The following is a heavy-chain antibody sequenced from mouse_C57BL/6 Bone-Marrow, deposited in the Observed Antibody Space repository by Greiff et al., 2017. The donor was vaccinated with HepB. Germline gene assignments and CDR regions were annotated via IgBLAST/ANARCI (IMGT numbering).Heavy chain of an antibody. Sequence: EVHLVESGGGLVQPGGSMKLSCVASGFTFSNYWMNWVRQSPEKGLEWVAQIRLKSDNYATHYAESVKGRFTISRDDSKSSVYLQMNNLRAEDTGIYYCTKITTVVATNYYAMDYWGQGTSVTVSS. CDR3: TKITTVVATNYYAMDY. CDR1: GFTFSNYW. V-gene: IGHV6-3*01. D-gene: IGHD1-1*01. CDR2: IRLKSDNYAT. J-gene: IGHJ4*01.